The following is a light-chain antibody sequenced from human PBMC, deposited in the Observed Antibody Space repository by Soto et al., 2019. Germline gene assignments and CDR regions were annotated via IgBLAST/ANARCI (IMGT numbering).Light chain of an antibody. V-gene: IGKV3-20*01. CDR2: GAS. CDR1: QSVSSDY. Sequence: EIVLTQSPDTLSFSPGDRATLSCRASQSVSSDYLVWYQQKPGQAPRLLIYGASRRATCIPDRFSGSGSGTDFILTISRLEPEDFAVYYCQHYDNSPPSVTFGPGTKVDIK. J-gene: IGKJ3*01. CDR3: QHYDNSPPSVT.